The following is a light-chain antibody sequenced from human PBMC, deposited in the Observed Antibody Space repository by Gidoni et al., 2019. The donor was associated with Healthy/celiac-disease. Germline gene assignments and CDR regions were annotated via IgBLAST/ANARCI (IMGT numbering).Light chain of an antibody. CDR2: AAS. CDR3: QQNYRTPRT. V-gene: IGKV1-39*01. J-gene: IGKJ1*01. CDR1: QSIISY. Sequence: DIQMTQSPSSLSASIGDRVTISCRASQSIISYLNWYQQKPGKAPKLLIYAASSLQIGVPSRFSGSGSGTYFTLTISSLQPEDFATYYCQQNYRTPRTFXQXTKVEIK.